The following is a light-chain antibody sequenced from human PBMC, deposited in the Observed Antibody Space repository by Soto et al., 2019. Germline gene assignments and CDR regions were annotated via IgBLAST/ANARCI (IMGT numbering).Light chain of an antibody. CDR2: EVT. J-gene: IGLJ2*01. Sequence: QPVLTQPPSASGSPGQSVTISCSGTSSDVVGYNYVSWYQHHPGKAPKLMIYEVTKRPSGVPDRFSGAKSGNTASLTVSGLQAEDEADYYCSSYAGSNNLVFGGGTKLTVL. CDR1: SSDVVGYNY. V-gene: IGLV2-8*01. CDR3: SSYAGSNNLV.